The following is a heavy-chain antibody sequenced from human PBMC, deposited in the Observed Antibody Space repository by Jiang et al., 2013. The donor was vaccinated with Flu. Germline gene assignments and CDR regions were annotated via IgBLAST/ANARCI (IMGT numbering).Heavy chain of an antibody. J-gene: IGHJ4*01. CDR3: VRLAVAATLVYFD. CDR2: IYYSGST. V-gene: IGHV4-39*01. D-gene: IGHD6-19*01. CDR1: GGSISNNRYY. Sequence: GPGLVKPSETLSLTCTVSGGSISNNRYYWGWIRQTPGRGLEWIGNIYYSGSTNYNPSLRSRVAMSVDTSKNHFSLNLASMTAADTAVYYCVRLAVAATLVYFD.